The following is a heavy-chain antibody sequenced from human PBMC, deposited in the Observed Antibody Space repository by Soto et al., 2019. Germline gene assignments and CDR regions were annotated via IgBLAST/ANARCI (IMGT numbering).Heavy chain of an antibody. D-gene: IGHD2-8*01. J-gene: IGHJ4*02. CDR3: ATAPVMRRHDY. V-gene: IGHV4-39*01. CDR2: IYYSGST. CDR1: FNSFTCSIYY. Sequence: SKPLYLTCPVSFNSFTCSIYYWGWIRQPPGKGLEWIGSIYYSGSTYYNPSLKSRVTISVDTSKNQFSLKLSSVTAADTAVYYCATAPVMRRHDYWGQG.